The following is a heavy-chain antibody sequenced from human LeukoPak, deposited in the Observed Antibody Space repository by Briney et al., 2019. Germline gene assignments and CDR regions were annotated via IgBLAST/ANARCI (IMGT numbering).Heavy chain of an antibody. J-gene: IGHJ4*02. Sequence: GESLKISCKGSGYSFTSYWIGWVRQMSGKGLEWMGIIYPGDSDTRYSPSFQGQVTISADKSISTAYLQWSSLKASDTAMYYCARRLDYDFWSGTNPYYFDYWGQGTLVTVSS. D-gene: IGHD3-3*01. CDR3: ARRLDYDFWSGTNPYYFDY. V-gene: IGHV5-51*01. CDR1: GYSFTSYW. CDR2: IYPGDSDT.